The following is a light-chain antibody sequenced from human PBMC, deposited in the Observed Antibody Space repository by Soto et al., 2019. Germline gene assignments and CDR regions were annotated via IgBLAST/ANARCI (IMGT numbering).Light chain of an antibody. CDR1: QNIYSN. CDR3: QQYFNWPLTWT. V-gene: IGKV3-15*01. Sequence: IVMTQSPSTLSVSPGERATFSCRASQNIYSNIAWYRRIPGQAPRLLVYRASTRATGVPARFSGSGSGIEFTFTISSLKSEDSAFYYCQQYFNWPLTWTFGPGTKVDI. J-gene: IGKJ3*01. CDR2: RAS.